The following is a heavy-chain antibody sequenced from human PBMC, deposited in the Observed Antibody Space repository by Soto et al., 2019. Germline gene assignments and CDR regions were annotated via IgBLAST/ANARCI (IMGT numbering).Heavy chain of an antibody. CDR2: INPSSGGT. D-gene: IGHD6-13*01. J-gene: IGHJ5*02. CDR3: AKGGSSWTEWFDP. CDR1: GYPLTAKY. Sequence: ASVKVSCKASGYPLTAKYLHWVRQAPGQGLEWMGRINPSSGGTKEAQKFRGRVTMTRDTSISAAYMELSRLTSDDTAVYYCAKGGSSWTEWFDPWGQGTLVT. V-gene: IGHV1-2*06.